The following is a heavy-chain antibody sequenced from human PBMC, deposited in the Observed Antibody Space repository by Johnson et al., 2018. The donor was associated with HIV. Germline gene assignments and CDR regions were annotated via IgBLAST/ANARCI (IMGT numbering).Heavy chain of an antibody. CDR2: ITGTGGDT. V-gene: IGHV3-23*04. J-gene: IGHJ3*02. Sequence: EVQLVESGGGLVQPGGSLRLSCAASGFTFSSYGMSWVRQAPGKGLEWVSGITGTGGDTYYADSVKGRFTISRDNSKNTLYLQMNSLRAEDTAVYYCAKVSQQQLGAFDIWGQGTMVTVSS. CDR1: GFTFSSYG. D-gene: IGHD6-6*01. CDR3: AKVSQQQLGAFDI.